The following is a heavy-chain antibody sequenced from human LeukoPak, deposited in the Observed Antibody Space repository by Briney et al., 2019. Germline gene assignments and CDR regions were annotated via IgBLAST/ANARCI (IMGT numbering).Heavy chain of an antibody. CDR2: ISSSSRTI. CDR3: ARFGYSDGGYYFDY. V-gene: IGHV3-48*02. CDR1: GFTFSTYG. D-gene: IGHD5-18*01. J-gene: IGHJ4*02. Sequence: GRSLRLSCAASGFTFSTYGMHWVRQAPGKGLEWVSYISSSSRTIHYADSVKGRFTISRDNAKNSLYLQMNNLRDEDTAVYYCARFGYSDGGYYFDYWGQGTLVTGSS.